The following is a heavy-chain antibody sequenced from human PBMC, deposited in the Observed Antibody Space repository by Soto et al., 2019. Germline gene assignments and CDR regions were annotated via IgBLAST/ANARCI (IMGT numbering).Heavy chain of an antibody. D-gene: IGHD3-22*01. J-gene: IGHJ3*02. CDR1: GASISSSY. CDR3: ARGYYDSSGQSNTFDI. V-gene: IGHV4-59*01. CDR2: VYYSGST. Sequence: PSETLSLTCTVSGASISSSYWSWIRQSPGKGLEWIGYVYYSGSTNYNPSLKSRVTISVDTSKNQFSLKLSSVTAADTAIYYCARGYYDSSGQSNTFDIWGQGTMVPSPQ.